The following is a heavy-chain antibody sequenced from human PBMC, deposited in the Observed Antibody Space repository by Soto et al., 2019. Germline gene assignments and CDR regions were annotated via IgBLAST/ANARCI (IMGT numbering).Heavy chain of an antibody. V-gene: IGHV3-30*18. CDR2: ISYDGSNK. CDR1: GFTFSSYG. CDR3: AKARPAAAGYYYYYGMDV. J-gene: IGHJ6*02. D-gene: IGHD6-13*01. Sequence: GGSLRLSCAASGFTFSSYGMHWVRQAPGKGLEWVAVISYDGSNKYYADSVKGRFTISRDNSKNTLYLQMNSLRAEDTAVYYCAKARPAAAGYYYYYGMDVWGQGTTVTVSS.